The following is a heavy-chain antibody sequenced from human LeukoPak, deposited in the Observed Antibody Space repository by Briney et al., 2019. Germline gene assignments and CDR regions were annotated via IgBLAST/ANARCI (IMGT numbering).Heavy chain of an antibody. CDR1: GYTFTSYD. CDR3: ARGSMLGCSGGSCYSY. Sequence: ASVKVSCKASGYTFTSYDINWVRQATGQGLEWMGWMNPNSGNTGYAQKFQCRVTMTRNTSISTAYMELSSLRSEDTAVYYCARGSMLGCSGGSCYSYWGQGTLVTVSP. CDR2: MNPNSGNT. V-gene: IGHV1-8*01. D-gene: IGHD2-15*01. J-gene: IGHJ4*02.